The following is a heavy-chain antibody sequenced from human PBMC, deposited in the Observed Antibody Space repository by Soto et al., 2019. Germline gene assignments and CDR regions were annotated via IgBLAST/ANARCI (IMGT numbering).Heavy chain of an antibody. CDR1: GYSFTSYW. V-gene: IGHV5-51*01. J-gene: IGHJ6*02. Sequence: GESLKISCKGPGYSFTSYWIGWVRQMPGKGLEWMGIIYPGDSDTRYSPSFQGQVTISADKSISTAYLQWSSLKASDTAMYYCARASMVRGVIPNYYYYYGMDVWGQGTTVTVSS. D-gene: IGHD3-10*01. CDR3: ARASMVRGVIPNYYYYYGMDV. CDR2: IYPGDSDT.